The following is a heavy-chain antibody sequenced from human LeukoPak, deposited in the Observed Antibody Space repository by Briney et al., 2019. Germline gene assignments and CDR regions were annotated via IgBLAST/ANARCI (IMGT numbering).Heavy chain of an antibody. D-gene: IGHD6-13*01. CDR3: ARGGSWFYYYYYYMDV. J-gene: IGHJ6*03. CDR1: GYTLTELS. V-gene: IGHV1-24*01. Sequence: ASVKVSCKVSGYTLTELSMHWVRQAPGKGLEWMGGFDPEDGETIYAQKFQGRVTMTRNTSISTAYMELSSLRSEDTAVYYCARGGSWFYYYYYYMDVWGKGTTVTISS. CDR2: FDPEDGET.